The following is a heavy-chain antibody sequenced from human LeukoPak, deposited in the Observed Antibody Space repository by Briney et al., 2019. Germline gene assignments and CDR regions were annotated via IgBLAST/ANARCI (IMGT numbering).Heavy chain of an antibody. CDR3: ARVMITFGGVIVPNWFDP. CDR1: GYTFTSHG. Sequence: VKVSCKTSGYTFTSHGISWVRQAPGQGLEWMGWITVYNGKTNYAQKLHDRVTVTPDTATSTVYMELRSLRSDDTAVYYCARVMITFGGVIVPNWFDPWGQGTLVTVSS. V-gene: IGHV1-18*01. CDR2: ITVYNGKT. J-gene: IGHJ5*02. D-gene: IGHD3-16*02.